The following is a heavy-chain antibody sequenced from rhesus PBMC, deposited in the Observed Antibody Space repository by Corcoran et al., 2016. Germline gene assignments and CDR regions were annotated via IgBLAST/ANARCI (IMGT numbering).Heavy chain of an antibody. CDR3: ARDGSGWPLSYFDY. Sequence: QVQLQESGPGLVKPSEPLSLPCAVSVYSLSSSYSCSWIRPTPGEGLEWIGYITYSGNTSYNPSLKSRVTSSRDTSKNQFSLKLSSVTAADTAVYYCARDGSGWPLSYFDYWGQGVLVTVSS. J-gene: IGHJ4*01. CDR1: VYSLSSSYSC. CDR2: ITYSGNT. D-gene: IGHD6-31*01. V-gene: IGHV4-122*02.